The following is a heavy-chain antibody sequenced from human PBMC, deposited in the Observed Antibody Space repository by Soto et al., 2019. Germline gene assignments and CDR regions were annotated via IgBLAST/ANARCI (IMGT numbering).Heavy chain of an antibody. V-gene: IGHV1-18*01. D-gene: IGHD4-4*01. CDR1: GYTFTSYG. J-gene: IGHJ4*02. CDR3: ARHTPYSTRYYFDY. CDR2: ISAYNGNT. Sequence: ASVKVSCKASGYTFTSYGISWVRQAPGQGLEWMGWISAYNGNTNYAQKLQGRVTMTTDTSTSTAYMELRSLRSDDTTVYYCARHTPYSTRYYFDYWGQGTLVTVSS.